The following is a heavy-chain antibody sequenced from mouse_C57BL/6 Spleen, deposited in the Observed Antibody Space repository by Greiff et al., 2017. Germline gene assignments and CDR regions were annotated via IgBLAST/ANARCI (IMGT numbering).Heavy chain of an antibody. CDR2: IWTGGGT. CDR3: ARIFYYGSSHYYAMDY. D-gene: IGHD1-1*01. Sequence: VKLVESGPGLVAPSQSLSITCTVSGFSLTSYAISWVRQPPGKGLEWLGVIWTGGGTNYNSARKSRLSISKDNSKSQVFLKMNSLQTDDTARYYCARIFYYGSSHYYAMDYWGQGASVTVSS. CDR1: GFSLTSYA. V-gene: IGHV2-9-1*01. J-gene: IGHJ4*01.